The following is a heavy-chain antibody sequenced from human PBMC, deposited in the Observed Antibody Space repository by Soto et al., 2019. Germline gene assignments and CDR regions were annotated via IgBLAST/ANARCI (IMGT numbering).Heavy chain of an antibody. J-gene: IGHJ4*02. CDR2: SRNKANSYTT. Sequence: GGSLRLSCAASGFTFSDYYMDWVRQAPGKWLEWVCRSRNKANSYTTEYAASVKGRFTISRDNSKNTLYLQMNSLRAEDTAVYYCAGTFYYDSSGYYSEFDYWGQGTLVTVSS. CDR3: AGTFYYDSSGYYSEFDY. V-gene: IGHV3-72*01. D-gene: IGHD3-22*01. CDR1: GFTFSDYY.